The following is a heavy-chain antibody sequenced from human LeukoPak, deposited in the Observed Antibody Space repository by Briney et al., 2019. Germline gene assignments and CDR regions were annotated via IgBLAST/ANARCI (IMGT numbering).Heavy chain of an antibody. CDR2: ISSSGTYV. CDR1: GFTFSSHS. J-gene: IGHJ3*02. CDR3: ARASSKQLAGYLPDGFDI. V-gene: IGHV3-21*01. Sequence: GGSLRLSCEVSGFTFSSHSMNWVRQAPGKGLEWVSSISSSGTYVYYADSVKGRFTISRDNAKNSLSLQMNSLRADDAAVYYCARASSKQLAGYLPDGFDIWGQGTMVTVSS. D-gene: IGHD3-9*01.